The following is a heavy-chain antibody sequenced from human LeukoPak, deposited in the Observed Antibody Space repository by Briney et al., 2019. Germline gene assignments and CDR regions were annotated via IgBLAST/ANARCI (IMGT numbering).Heavy chain of an antibody. D-gene: IGHD4-17*01. CDR2: ISPESGGT. V-gene: IGHV1-2*02. CDR1: GYTFTAYY. CDR3: ARTNYDDSFDP. J-gene: IGHJ5*02. Sequence: ASVKVSCKASGYTFTAYYVHWVRQAPGQGLEWMGWISPESGGTIYAQKFQGRVTMTRDTSISTAYMELSRLKSDDTAVYFCARTNYDDSFDPWGQGTLVTASS.